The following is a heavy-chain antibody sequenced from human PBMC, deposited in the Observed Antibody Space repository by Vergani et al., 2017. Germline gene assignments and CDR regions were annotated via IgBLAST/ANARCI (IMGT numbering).Heavy chain of an antibody. CDR2: IYHSGST. Sequence: QVQLQESGPGLVKPSETLSLTCAVSGSSISSGNYWGWIRQPPGKGLEWFGSIYHSGSTYYNPPLKSRVTISVDTSKNQFSLQLSSVTAADTAVYYCASLWDDSSGYDQALGWFDPWGQGTLVTVSS. D-gene: IGHD3-22*01. J-gene: IGHJ5*02. V-gene: IGHV4-38-2*01. CDR1: GSSISSGNY. CDR3: ASLWDDSSGYDQALGWFDP.